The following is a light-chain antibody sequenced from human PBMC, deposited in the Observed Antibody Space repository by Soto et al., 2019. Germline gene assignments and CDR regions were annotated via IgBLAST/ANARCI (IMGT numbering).Light chain of an antibody. CDR1: SSNIGTNY. J-gene: IGLJ1*01. V-gene: IGLV1-47*01. Sequence: QSVLTQPPSASGTPGQRVTISCSGGSSNIGTNYGYWYQQLPGTAPKLLIYRNNLRPSGVPDRFSASKSGTSASLAISGLRSEDEGCYFCAGWDDSLHGLLFRAGTKLTVL. CDR2: RNN. CDR3: AGWDDSLHGLL.